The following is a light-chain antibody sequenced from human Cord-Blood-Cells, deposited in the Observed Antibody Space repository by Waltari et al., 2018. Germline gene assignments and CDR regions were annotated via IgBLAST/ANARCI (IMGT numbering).Light chain of an antibody. CDR3: SSYAGSNNVV. J-gene: IGLJ2*01. CDR2: EVS. Sequence: QSALTQPSSASGSPGQSVTISFTGTSSDVGGYNYVSWYQQHPGKAPKLMIYEVSKRPSGVPDRFSGSKSGNTASLTVSGLQAEDEADYYCSSYAGSNNVVFGGGTKLTVL. CDR1: SSDVGGYNY. V-gene: IGLV2-8*01.